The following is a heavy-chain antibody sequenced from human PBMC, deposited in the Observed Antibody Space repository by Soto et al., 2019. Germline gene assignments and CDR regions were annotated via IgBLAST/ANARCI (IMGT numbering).Heavy chain of an antibody. D-gene: IGHD2-21*02. J-gene: IGHJ6*02. CDR3: ARRYCASDNCPLFYYFVDL. Sequence: GASVKVSCKASGGTFNKFAFSWVRQAPGQGFEWMGGIIPVFRSANYAQRFRGRITITADEYTSTVYLYLNDLRSDDTAVYYCARRYCASDNCPLFYYFVDLWGLGXTVTVYS. CDR1: GGTFNKFA. CDR2: IIPVFRSA. V-gene: IGHV1-69*13.